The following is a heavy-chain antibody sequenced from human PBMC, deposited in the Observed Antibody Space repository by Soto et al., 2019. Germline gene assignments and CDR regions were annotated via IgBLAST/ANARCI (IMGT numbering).Heavy chain of an antibody. CDR1: GGSISSGGYY. J-gene: IGHJ4*02. V-gene: IGHV4-31*03. CDR2: IYYSGST. CDR3: ARDRAHSGYDYYLDY. D-gene: IGHD5-12*01. Sequence: SETLSLTCTVSGGSISSGGYYWSWIRQHPGKGLEWIGYIYYSGSTYYNPSLKSRVTISVDTSKNQFSLKLSSVTAADTAVYYCARDRAHSGYDYYLDYWGQGTLVTVSS.